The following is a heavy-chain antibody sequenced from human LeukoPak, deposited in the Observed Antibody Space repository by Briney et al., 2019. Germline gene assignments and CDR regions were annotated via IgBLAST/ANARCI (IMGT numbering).Heavy chain of an antibody. V-gene: IGHV4-4*07. CDR1: GGSISSYY. CDR3: ARHRRYSSSWFPLDFAY. CDR2: IYTSGST. Sequence: SETLSLTCTVSGGSISSYYWSWIRQPAGKGLEWIGRIYTSGSTNYNPSLNSRGTMSVDTSKNQFSLKLSSVTAADTAVYYCARHRRYSSSWFPLDFAYWGQGTLVTVSS. D-gene: IGHD6-13*01. J-gene: IGHJ4*02.